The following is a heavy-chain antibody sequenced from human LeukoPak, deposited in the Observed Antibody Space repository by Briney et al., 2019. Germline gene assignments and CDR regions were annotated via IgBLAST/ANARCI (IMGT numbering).Heavy chain of an antibody. CDR2: IIPILGIA. CDR3: ARDPPTRFDWLTKFDY. J-gene: IGHJ4*02. V-gene: IGHV1-69*04. CDR1: GGTFSSYA. D-gene: IGHD3-9*01. Sequence: GASVKVSCKASGGTFSSYAISWVRQAPGQGLEWMGRIIPILGIANYAQKFQGRVTITADKSTSTAYMELSSLRSEDTAVYYCARDPPTRFDWLTKFDYWGQGTLVTVSS.